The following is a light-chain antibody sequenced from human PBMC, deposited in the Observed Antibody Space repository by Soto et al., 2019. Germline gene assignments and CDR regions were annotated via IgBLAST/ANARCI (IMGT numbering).Light chain of an antibody. Sequence: QAVVTQEPSLTVSPGGTVTLTCASSTGAVTSGYYPNWFQQKPGQPPRALIYSTSDKQSWTPARFSGSLLGGKAALTVSGVQPEDEAEYYCLLFSGSVWVFGGGTKLTVL. CDR2: STS. CDR3: LLFSGSVWV. V-gene: IGLV7-43*01. CDR1: TGAVTSGYY. J-gene: IGLJ3*02.